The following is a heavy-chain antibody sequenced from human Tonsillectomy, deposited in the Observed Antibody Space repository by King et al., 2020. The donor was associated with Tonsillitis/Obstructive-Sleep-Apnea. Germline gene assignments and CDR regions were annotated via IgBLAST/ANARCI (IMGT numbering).Heavy chain of an antibody. Sequence: QLQESGPGLVKPPETLSLTCTISGGPITTYYWSWIRQPPGKGLEWIGYIHYSGITNYNPSFKSRVAISVDTPKNQFSLKLSSVTAADTALYFCARGHTAFFDSWGPGILVTVSS. CDR1: GGPITTYY. CDR2: IHYSGIT. V-gene: IGHV4-59*01. D-gene: IGHD2-21*02. CDR3: ARGHTAFFDS. J-gene: IGHJ4*02.